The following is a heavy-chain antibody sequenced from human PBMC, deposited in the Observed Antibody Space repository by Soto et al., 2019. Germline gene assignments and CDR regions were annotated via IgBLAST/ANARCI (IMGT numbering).Heavy chain of an antibody. J-gene: IGHJ4*02. V-gene: IGHV4-59*11. CDR2: MYYSGST. CDR1: GGSISGHY. CDR3: TRLSRDSSGWYWDH. D-gene: IGHD6-19*01. Sequence: QVRLQESGPGLVTPSETLSLTCTVSGGSISGHYWSWIRQPPGKGLEWIGHMYYSGSTTYNPALKRRVNISVDTSKDPVSPKLNSVTAADPAVYYSTRLSRDSSGWYWDHWGQGTLVTVSS.